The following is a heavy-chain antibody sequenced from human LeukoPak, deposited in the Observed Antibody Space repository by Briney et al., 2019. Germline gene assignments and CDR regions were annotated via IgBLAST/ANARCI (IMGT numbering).Heavy chain of an antibody. CDR1: GASISSSKW. J-gene: IGHJ4*02. Sequence: SETLSLTCGVSGASISSSKWWSWVRQPPGKGLEWIGEIYHSGSANYNPSLESRVTISVDTSKNQFSLSLSSVTAADTAVYYCASRMVRGDYYFDYWGQGTLVTVPS. D-gene: IGHD3-10*01. CDR2: IYHSGSA. V-gene: IGHV4-4*02. CDR3: ASRMVRGDYYFDY.